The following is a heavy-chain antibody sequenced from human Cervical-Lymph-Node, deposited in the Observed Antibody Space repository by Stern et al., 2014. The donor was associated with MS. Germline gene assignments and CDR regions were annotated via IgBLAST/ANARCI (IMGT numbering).Heavy chain of an antibody. Sequence: VQLVESGGGLVQPGGSLRLSCAASGFTFSAYWMSWVRQAPGKGLEWVANIKQDGSEKYYVDPVKGRFIVSRDNAKDSLHLQMDSLRAEDTAVYYCARDWGYCTHGVCHLDYWGQGTLVTVSS. CDR3: ARDWGYCTHGVCHLDY. CDR2: IKQDGSEK. D-gene: IGHD2-8*01. J-gene: IGHJ4*02. CDR1: GFTFSAYW. V-gene: IGHV3-7*01.